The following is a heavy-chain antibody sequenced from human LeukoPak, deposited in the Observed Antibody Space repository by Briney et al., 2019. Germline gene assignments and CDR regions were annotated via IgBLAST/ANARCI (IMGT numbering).Heavy chain of an antibody. D-gene: IGHD6-13*01. Sequence: NPSETLSLTCTVSGGSISSYYWSWIRQPPGKGLEWIGYIYYSGSTNYNPSLKSRVTISVDTSKNQFSLKLSSVTAADTAVYYCARIAAGNEEDWFDPWGQGTLVTVSS. CDR1: GGSISSYY. J-gene: IGHJ5*02. V-gene: IGHV4-59*01. CDR3: ARIAAGNEEDWFDP. CDR2: IYYSGST.